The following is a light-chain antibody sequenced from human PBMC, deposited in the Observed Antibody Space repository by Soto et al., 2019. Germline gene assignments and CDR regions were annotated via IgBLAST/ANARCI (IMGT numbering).Light chain of an antibody. Sequence: EIVLTQSPATLSLSPGERATLSCGASQSVSNYLAWYQQKPGQAPRLLIYDASNRATGIPARFSGSGSGTDFTLTISSLEPEDFAVYYCQEYNNWPPATFGQGTKVDIK. J-gene: IGKJ1*01. CDR3: QEYNNWPPAT. V-gene: IGKV3-11*01. CDR1: QSVSNY. CDR2: DAS.